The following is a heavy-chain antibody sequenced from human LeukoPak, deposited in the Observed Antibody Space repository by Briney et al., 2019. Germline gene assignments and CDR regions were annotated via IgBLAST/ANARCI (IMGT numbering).Heavy chain of an antibody. Sequence: PGGSLRLSCAASGFTVGSYSMSWVRQAPGKGLEWVSVIYRGGSTNYADSVKGRFTISRDTSKNTLYLQMNSLRAEDTAVYYCARLSANSSAYFFDYWGQGTLVTVSS. CDR3: ARLSANSSAYFFDY. D-gene: IGHD3-22*01. J-gene: IGHJ4*02. CDR1: GFTVGSYS. CDR2: IYRGGST. V-gene: IGHV3-66*04.